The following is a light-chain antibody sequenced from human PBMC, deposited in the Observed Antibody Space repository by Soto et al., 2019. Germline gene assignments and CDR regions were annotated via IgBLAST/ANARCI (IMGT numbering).Light chain of an antibody. J-gene: IGLJ3*02. CDR2: EVT. V-gene: IGLV2-23*02. CDR1: SSDVGSYNL. Sequence: QSALTQPTSVSGSPGQSITISCTGTSSDVGSYNLVSWYQHLPGKAPKLIIYEVTERPSGISSRFSGSKSGNTASLTISGLQGEDEAYYYCCSYAGSSLLVFGGGTK. CDR3: CSYAGSSLLV.